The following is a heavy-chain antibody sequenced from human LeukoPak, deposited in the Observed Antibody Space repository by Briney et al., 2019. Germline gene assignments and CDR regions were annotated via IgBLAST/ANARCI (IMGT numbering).Heavy chain of an antibody. V-gene: IGHV3-23*01. CDR3: AKDGGLWVSAHWGDS. Sequence: GGSLRLSCAASGFTFGSYTMSWVRQAPGKGLEWVSTITTSDGNTYYADSVKGRFTVSRDNSKNTLFLQINSLRAEDTAVYYCAKDGGLWVSAHWGDSWGRGTLVTVSS. CDR2: ITTSDGNT. D-gene: IGHD7-27*01. CDR1: GFTFGSYT. J-gene: IGHJ4*02.